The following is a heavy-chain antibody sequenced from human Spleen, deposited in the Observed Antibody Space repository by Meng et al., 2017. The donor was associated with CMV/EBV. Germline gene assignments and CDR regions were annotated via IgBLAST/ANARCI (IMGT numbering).Heavy chain of an antibody. J-gene: IGHJ6*02. CDR1: GFTFSSYA. D-gene: IGHD4-11*01. CDR3: AKAFTTITTDPMGENPYSYAMDV. CDR2: ISYDGSNK. Sequence: GGSLRLSCAASGFTFSSYAMHWVRQAPGKGLEWVAVISYDGSNKYYADSVKGRFTISRDNSKNTLYLQMNSLRADDTAVFYCAKAFTTITTDPMGENPYSYAMDVWSQGTTVTVSS. V-gene: IGHV3-30-3*01.